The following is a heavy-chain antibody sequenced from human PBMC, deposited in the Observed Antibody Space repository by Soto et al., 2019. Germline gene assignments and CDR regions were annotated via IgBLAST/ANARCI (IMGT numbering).Heavy chain of an antibody. CDR3: ARGGSIRGMDV. Sequence: SVTLSLTCTVSGGSISSGDYYWSWIRQPPGKGLEWIGYIYYSGSTYCNPSLKSRVTISVDTSKNQFSLKLSSVTAADTAVYYCARGGSIRGMDVWGQGTTVTVSS. J-gene: IGHJ6*01. D-gene: IGHD3-16*01. V-gene: IGHV4-30-4*01. CDR2: IYYSGST. CDR1: GGSISSGDYY.